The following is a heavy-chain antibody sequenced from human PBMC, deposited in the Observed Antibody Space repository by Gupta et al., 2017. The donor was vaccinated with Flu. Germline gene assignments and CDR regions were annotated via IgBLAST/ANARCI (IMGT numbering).Heavy chain of an antibody. CDR1: GGYSSSRGHY. D-gene: IGHD2-2*02. Sequence: QLQLQESGPGLVKSSETLSLTCTVSGGYSSSRGHYWGRIRQSPVKGLGWVGTIYYSGTTHYNPSIKSRVTISVDTSKNQFSLKLNSVTAADTAVYYCARRASYTTSSGRYFDYWGQGTLVTVSP. CDR2: IYYSGTT. J-gene: IGHJ4*02. V-gene: IGHV4-39*01. CDR3: ARRASYTTSSGRYFDY.